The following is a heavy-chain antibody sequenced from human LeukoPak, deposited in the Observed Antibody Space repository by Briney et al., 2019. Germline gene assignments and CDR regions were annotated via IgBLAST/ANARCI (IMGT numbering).Heavy chain of an antibody. D-gene: IGHD4-17*01. J-gene: IGHJ4*02. CDR2: ISYDGSNK. Sequence: PGRSLRLSRAASGFTFSSYAMHWVRQAPGKGLEWVAVISYDGSNKYYADSVKGRFTISRDNSKNTLYLQMNSLRAEDTAVYYCARLGYGDGFDYWGQGTLVTVSS. CDR3: ARLGYGDGFDY. CDR1: GFTFSSYA. V-gene: IGHV3-30-3*01.